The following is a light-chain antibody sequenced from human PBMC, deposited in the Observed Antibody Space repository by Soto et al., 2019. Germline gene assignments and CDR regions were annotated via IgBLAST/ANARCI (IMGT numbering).Light chain of an antibody. V-gene: IGLV2-8*01. CDR3: QSYDMSLNNHV. CDR2: EVT. Sequence: QSVLTQPPSASGSPGQSVAISCTGTSSDIGGYNFVSWYQQHPGKAPKVLIYEVTKRASGVPDRFSGSRSGTSASLAITGLQAEDEADYYCQSYDMSLNNHVFGTGTKLTVL. J-gene: IGLJ1*01. CDR1: SSDIGGYNF.